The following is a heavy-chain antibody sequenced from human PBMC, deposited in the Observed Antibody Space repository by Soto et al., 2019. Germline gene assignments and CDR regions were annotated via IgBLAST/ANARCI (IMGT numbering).Heavy chain of an antibody. Sequence: QVQLQQWGAGLLKPSETLSLTCTVYGGSFSGYYWSWIRQPPGKGLEWIGEINHSGSTNYNPSLKRRVTMSVESSRNQFSLQLTSVTAADTAVYYCARGHGYGATGDYWGQGTLVTVSS. V-gene: IGHV4-34*01. J-gene: IGHJ4*02. D-gene: IGHD4-17*01. CDR3: ARGHGYGATGDY. CDR1: GGSFSGYY. CDR2: INHSGST.